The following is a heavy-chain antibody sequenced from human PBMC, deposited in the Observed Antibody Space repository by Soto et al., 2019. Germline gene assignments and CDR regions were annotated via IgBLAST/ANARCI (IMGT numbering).Heavy chain of an antibody. D-gene: IGHD6-6*01. CDR3: ARGRSSPNFDP. CDR2: LIPIFGAA. V-gene: IGHV1-69*01. CDR1: GGTFTNYV. J-gene: IGHJ5*02. Sequence: QVQLVQSGAEVRKPWSSVKVSCKISGGTFTNYVISWLRQAPGQGLEWMGGLIPIFGAANLAQKFQGRVTITADESTSTVNMELSSLTSEDTAVYYCARGRSSPNFDPWGQGTLVTVSS.